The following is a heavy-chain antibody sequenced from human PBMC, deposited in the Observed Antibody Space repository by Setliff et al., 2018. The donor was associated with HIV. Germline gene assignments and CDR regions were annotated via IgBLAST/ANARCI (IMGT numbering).Heavy chain of an antibody. J-gene: IGHJ4*02. Sequence: PSETLSLTCTVSGYSISSGYYWGWIRQPPGKGLEWIGYISQSGSTYYNPSLKSRVTISVDTSKNQFSLKLTSVTAADTAMYYCAPFFVTTVTNQDYWGQGTPVTAPQ. CDR3: APFFVTTVTNQDY. V-gene: IGHV4-38-2*02. CDR1: GYSISSGYY. CDR2: ISQSGST. D-gene: IGHD4-17*01.